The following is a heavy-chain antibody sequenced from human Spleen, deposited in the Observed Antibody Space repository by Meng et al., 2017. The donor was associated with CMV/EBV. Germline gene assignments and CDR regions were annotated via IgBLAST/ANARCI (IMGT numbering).Heavy chain of an antibody. J-gene: IGHJ4*02. Sequence: SCRASGYTFTAYYIRWVRQAPGQGLEWMGWISANRGDTNYAQKFQGRVTMTRDTSISTAYLELSRLRSDDTAVYYCARRVPSVQFDFWGQGTLVTVSS. V-gene: IGHV1-2*02. CDR3: ARRVPSVQFDF. CDR2: ISANRGDT. D-gene: IGHD1-1*01. CDR1: GYTFTAYY.